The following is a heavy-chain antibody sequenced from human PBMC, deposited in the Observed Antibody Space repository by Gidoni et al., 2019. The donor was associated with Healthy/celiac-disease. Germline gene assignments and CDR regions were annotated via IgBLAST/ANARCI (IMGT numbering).Heavy chain of an antibody. V-gene: IGHV4-59*01. D-gene: IGHD6-13*01. CDR3: ARDVGRLPAAGIYYYYGMDV. J-gene: IGHJ6*02. CDR2: IYYSGST. Sequence: QVQLQESGPGLVKPSETLSLTCTVSGGSISSYYWSWIRQPPGKGLEWIGYIYYSGSTNYNPSLKSRVTISVDTSKNQFSLKLSSVTAADTAVYYCARDVGRLPAAGIYYYYGMDVWGQGTTVTVSS. CDR1: GGSISSYY.